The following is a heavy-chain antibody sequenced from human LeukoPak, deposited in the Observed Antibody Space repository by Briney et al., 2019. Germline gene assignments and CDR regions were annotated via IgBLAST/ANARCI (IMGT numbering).Heavy chain of an antibody. CDR2: IQQDGSVQ. CDR3: ATHDVLTGYPYFDF. CDR1: GFIFRSYW. V-gene: IGHV3-7*01. J-gene: IGHJ4*01. Sequence: GGSLRLSCAASGFIFRSYWMSWVRQAPGKGLERVANIQQDGSVQYYVDSVKGRFTISRDNAKNSLYLQMNSLSAEDTAVYYCATHDVLTGYPYFDFWGRGTLVAVSS. D-gene: IGHD3-9*01.